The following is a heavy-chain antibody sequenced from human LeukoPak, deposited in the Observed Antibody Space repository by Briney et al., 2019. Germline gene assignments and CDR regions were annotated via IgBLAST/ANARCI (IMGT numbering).Heavy chain of an antibody. CDR1: GGSISSGGYS. CDR2: IYHSGST. Sequence: PPETLSLTCAVSGGSISSGGYSWSWIRQPPGKGLEWIGYIYHSGSTYYNPSLKSRVTISVDRSKNQFSLKLSSVTAADTAVYCCARGGPYSGYGRSLANWGQGTMVTVSS. CDR3: ARGGPYSGYGRSLAN. D-gene: IGHD5-12*01. J-gene: IGHJ3*01. V-gene: IGHV4-30-2*01.